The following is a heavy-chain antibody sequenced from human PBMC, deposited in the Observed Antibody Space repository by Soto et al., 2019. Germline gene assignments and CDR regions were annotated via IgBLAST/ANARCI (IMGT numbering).Heavy chain of an antibody. D-gene: IGHD2-15*01. CDR2: ISSSSSYI. J-gene: IGHJ4*02. V-gene: IGHV3-21*01. CDR1: GFTFSSYS. Sequence: EVQLVESGGGLVKPGGSLRLSCAASGFTFSSYSMNWVRQAPGKGLEWVSSISSSSSYIYYADSVKGRFTISRDNAKNSLYLQMKILIVEDTAVYSCARAREGYCSGGSCYSLDYWGQVTMGNV. CDR3: ARAREGYCSGGSCYSLDY.